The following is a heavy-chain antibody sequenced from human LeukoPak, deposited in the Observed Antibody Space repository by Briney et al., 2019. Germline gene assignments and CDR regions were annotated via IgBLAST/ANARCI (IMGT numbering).Heavy chain of an antibody. J-gene: IGHJ4*02. CDR1: GYTFSSYG. Sequence: ASVKVSCKASGYTFSSYGISWVRQAPGQGLEWMGLINPSGSSTNYAQKFRGRVTMTRDASTTTVYMELSSLRSEDTAVYYCAREIGDFDYWGQGTLVTVSS. CDR3: AREIGDFDY. V-gene: IGHV1-46*01. D-gene: IGHD2/OR15-2a*01. CDR2: INPSGSST.